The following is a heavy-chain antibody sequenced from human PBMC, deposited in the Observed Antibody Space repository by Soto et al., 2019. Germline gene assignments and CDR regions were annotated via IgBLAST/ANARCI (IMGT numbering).Heavy chain of an antibody. V-gene: IGHV3-48*02. Sequence: GGSLRLSCAASGFTFSSYSMNWVRQAPGKGLEWVAYITRSSSPIYYADSVKGRFTISRDNARNSLFLQMNSLRDEDTAVYYCTRDTHALDVWGQGTMVTVSS. CDR2: ITRSSSPI. D-gene: IGHD2-2*01. CDR1: GFTFSSYS. J-gene: IGHJ6*02. CDR3: TRDTHALDV.